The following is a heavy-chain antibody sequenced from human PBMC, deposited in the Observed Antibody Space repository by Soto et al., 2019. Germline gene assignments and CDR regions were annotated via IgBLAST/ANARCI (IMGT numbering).Heavy chain of an antibody. CDR2: ISAYNGNT. V-gene: IGHV1-18*04. CDR1: GYTFTSYG. CDR3: ALSYYYDRRGLFAY. J-gene: IGHJ4*02. D-gene: IGHD3-22*01. Sequence: ASVKVSCKASGYTFTSYGISWVRQAPGQGLEWMGWISAYNGNTNYAQKLQGRVTMTTDTSTSTAYMELRSLRSDDTAVYYCALSYYYDRRGLFAYRGQGSLVIVSS.